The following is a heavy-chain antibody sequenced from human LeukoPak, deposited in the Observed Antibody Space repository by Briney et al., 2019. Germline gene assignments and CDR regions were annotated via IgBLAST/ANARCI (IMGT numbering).Heavy chain of an antibody. D-gene: IGHD2-2*03. Sequence: ASVKVSCKASGYTFIAYYMFWVRQAPGQGLEWMGWINPNSGATGHAQKFQGRVTMTRDTSISTSYMEVAGLRSDDTAVYFCARDGYCRGSSCPFQHWGQGTMVTVSS. CDR3: ARDGYCRGSSCPFQH. J-gene: IGHJ1*01. CDR2: INPNSGAT. V-gene: IGHV1-2*02. CDR1: GYTFIAYY.